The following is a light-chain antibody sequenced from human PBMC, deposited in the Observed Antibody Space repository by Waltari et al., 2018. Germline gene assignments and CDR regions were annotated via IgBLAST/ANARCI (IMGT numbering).Light chain of an antibody. CDR3: QKYVNLPAT. V-gene: IGKV3-20*01. CDR2: DAS. CDR1: QSVGRY. Sequence: EIVLTQSPGTLSLSLGESATLSCRASQSVGRYLAWYQQKPGQAPRLLIYDASTRATGIPDRFSGSGSGTDFSLTISRLESEDFAVYYCQKYVNLPATFGQGTKVEIK. J-gene: IGKJ1*01.